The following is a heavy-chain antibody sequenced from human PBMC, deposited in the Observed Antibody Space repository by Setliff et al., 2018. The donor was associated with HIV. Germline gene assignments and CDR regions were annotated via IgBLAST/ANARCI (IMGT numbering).Heavy chain of an antibody. CDR3: ARGESFGAAPGTGRFRF. Sequence: PSETLSLTCTVSGGSISSGSYYWTWIRQAPGKGLEWIGDINHKGSTNYKSSLKSRVTISMDTSKNQFSLKLSSVTAADTAVYYCARGESFGAAPGTGRFRFWGQGTRVTVSS. V-gene: IGHV4-39*07. CDR1: GGSISSGSYY. CDR2: INHKGST. J-gene: IGHJ4*02. D-gene: IGHD3-10*01.